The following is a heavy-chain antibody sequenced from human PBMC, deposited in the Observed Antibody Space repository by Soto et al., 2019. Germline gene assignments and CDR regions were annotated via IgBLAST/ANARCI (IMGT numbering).Heavy chain of an antibody. CDR2: IIPMFGTA. Sequence: ASVKVSCKAPGGTFSTYAISWVRQAPGQGLEWMGGIIPMFGTANYAQRFQDRVTITADESTNTVYMELSSLRSEDTAVYFCARAGIAAAGCCYYYGMDVWGQGTTVTV. J-gene: IGHJ6*02. D-gene: IGHD6-13*01. CDR1: GGTFSTYA. CDR3: ARAGIAAAGCCYYYGMDV. V-gene: IGHV1-69*13.